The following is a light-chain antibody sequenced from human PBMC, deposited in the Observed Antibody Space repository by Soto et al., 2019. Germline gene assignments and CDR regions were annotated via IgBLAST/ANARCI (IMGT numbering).Light chain of an antibody. CDR3: QQYGSSPT. Sequence: EIVLTQSPGTLSLSPGERATLSCRASQSVSSTYVAWYQQKPGQPPSLLIHGASSRAAGIPDRFSGSGSGTDFTLTISRLEPEDFAFYYCQQYGSSPTFGQETKVEIK. CDR1: QSVSSTY. J-gene: IGKJ1*01. V-gene: IGKV3-20*01. CDR2: GAS.